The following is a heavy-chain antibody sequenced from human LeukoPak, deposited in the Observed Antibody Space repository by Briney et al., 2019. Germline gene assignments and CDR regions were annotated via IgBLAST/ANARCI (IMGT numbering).Heavy chain of an antibody. V-gene: IGHV1-69*13. CDR3: AREGIRGSGYCSSTSCPDY. Sequence: SVKVSCKASGGTFSSYAISWVRQAPGQGLEWMGGIIPIFGTANYAQKFQGRVTITADESTSTAYMELSSLRSEDTAVYYCAREGIRGSGYCSSTSCPDYWGQGTLVTVSS. CDR2: IIPIFGTA. CDR1: GGTFSSYA. J-gene: IGHJ4*02. D-gene: IGHD2-2*01.